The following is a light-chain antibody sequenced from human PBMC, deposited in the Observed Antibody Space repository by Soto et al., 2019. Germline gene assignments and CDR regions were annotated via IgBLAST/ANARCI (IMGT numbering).Light chain of an antibody. CDR2: GAS. Sequence: EIVLTQSPGTLYLSPGERATLXXRASQSVSSSYLAWYQQKPGQAPRVXIYGASSRATGIPDRFSGSGSGTDFTLSISRLEPEDFAVYYCQQYGSSPLTFGGGTKVDIK. J-gene: IGKJ4*01. CDR3: QQYGSSPLT. V-gene: IGKV3-20*01. CDR1: QSVSSSY.